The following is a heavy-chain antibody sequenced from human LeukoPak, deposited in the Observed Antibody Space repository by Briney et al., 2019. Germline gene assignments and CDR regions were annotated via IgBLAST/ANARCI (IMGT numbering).Heavy chain of an antibody. Sequence: SETLSLTCTVSGGSISSYYWSWIRQPPGKGLEWIGYIYYSGSTNYNPSLKSRVTISADTSKNQFSLKLSSVTAADTAVYYCARGVGAVADYYYYYYMDVWGKGTTVTVSS. V-gene: IGHV4-59*01. J-gene: IGHJ6*03. CDR2: IYYSGST. CDR1: GGSISSYY. D-gene: IGHD6-19*01. CDR3: ARGVGAVADYYYYYYMDV.